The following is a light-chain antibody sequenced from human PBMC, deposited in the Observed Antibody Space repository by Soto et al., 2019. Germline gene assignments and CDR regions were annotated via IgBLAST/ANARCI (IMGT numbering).Light chain of an antibody. V-gene: IGLV1-40*01. CDR1: SSSIGAGYD. Sequence: QSVLTQPPSVSGAPGQRVTISCTGSSSSIGAGYDVNWYQQLPGTAPKLLIYGNTNRPSGVPDRFSGSKSGTSGSLAISGLQTDDEAEYYCQSWDTSLSGSVFGGGTKLTVL. CDR3: QSWDTSLSGSV. J-gene: IGLJ2*01. CDR2: GNT.